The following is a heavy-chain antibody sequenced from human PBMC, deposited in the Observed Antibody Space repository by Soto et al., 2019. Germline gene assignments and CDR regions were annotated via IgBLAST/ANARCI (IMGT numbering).Heavy chain of an antibody. J-gene: IGHJ6*03. CDR2: IRAKAFSGTT. CDR3: GRGAVTITRLRGDVEV. V-gene: IGHV3-49*03. CDR1: GFIFGDYA. D-gene: IGHD3-10*01. Sequence: EVQLVESGGGLVQPGRSLTLSCAGSGFIFGDYALAWFRQSPEKGLEWVGFIRAKAFSGTTEYAASVEGRFTISRDDSNSIVFLQMNGLQAEDTAVYYCGRGAVTITRLRGDVEVWSRGTTVTVSS.